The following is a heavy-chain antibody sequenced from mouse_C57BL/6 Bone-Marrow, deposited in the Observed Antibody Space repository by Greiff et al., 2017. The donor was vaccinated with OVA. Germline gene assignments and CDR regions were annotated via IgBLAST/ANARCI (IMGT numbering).Heavy chain of an antibody. J-gene: IGHJ3*01. CDR1: GYTFTSYW. Sequence: QVHVKQPGAELVKPGASVKVSCKASGYTFTSYWMHWVKQRPGQGLEWIGRIHPSDSDTNYNQKFKGKATLTVDKSSSTAYMQLSSLTSEDSAVYYCAIPDYYGSTWFAYWGQGTLVTVSA. CDR2: IHPSDSDT. V-gene: IGHV1-74*01. D-gene: IGHD1-1*01. CDR3: AIPDYYGSTWFAY.